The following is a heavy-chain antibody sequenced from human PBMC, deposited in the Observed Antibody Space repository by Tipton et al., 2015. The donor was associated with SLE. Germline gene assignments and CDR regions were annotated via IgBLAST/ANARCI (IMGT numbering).Heavy chain of an antibody. Sequence: TLSLTCSVSGDSISSTTYYWGWIRQPPGKGLEWIGSLYYSGSTYYNPSLKSRVTISVDASKNHFSLKLSSVTAADTAAYYCARHIRIGDAFDIWGQG. CDR2: LYYSGST. CDR3: ARHIRIGDAFDI. V-gene: IGHV4-39*01. CDR1: GDSISSTTYY. D-gene: IGHD2-15*01. J-gene: IGHJ3*02.